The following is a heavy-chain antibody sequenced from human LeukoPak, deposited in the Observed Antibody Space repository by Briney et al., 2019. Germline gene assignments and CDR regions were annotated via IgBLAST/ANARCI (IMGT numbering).Heavy chain of an antibody. CDR2: ISSSGSTI. Sequence: GGSLRLSCAASGFTFSDYYMSWIRQAPGKGLEWVSYISSSGSTIYYADSVKGRFTISRDNAKNSLYLQMNSLRAEDTAVYYCARENDYSFDFFDYWGQGTLVTVSS. D-gene: IGHD4-11*01. V-gene: IGHV3-11*01. CDR3: ARENDYSFDFFDY. CDR1: GFTFSDYY. J-gene: IGHJ4*02.